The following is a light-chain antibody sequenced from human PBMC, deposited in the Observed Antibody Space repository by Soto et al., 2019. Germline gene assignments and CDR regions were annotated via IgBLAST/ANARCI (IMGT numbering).Light chain of an antibody. J-gene: IGLJ1*01. CDR1: SSDVDGYNY. Sequence: QSVLTQPASVSGSPGQSITISCTGTSSDVDGYNYVSWYQQHPGKAPKLMIYDVSNRPSGVSNRFSGSKSGNTASLTISGLQAEDEADYYCSSYTSSSTPLNVFGTGTKVTVL. V-gene: IGLV2-14*01. CDR2: DVS. CDR3: SSYTSSSTPLNV.